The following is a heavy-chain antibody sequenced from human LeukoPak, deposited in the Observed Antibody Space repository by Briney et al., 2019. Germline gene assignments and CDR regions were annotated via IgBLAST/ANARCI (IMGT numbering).Heavy chain of an antibody. CDR1: GGSISSYY. Sequence: ETLSLTCTVSGGSISSYYWSWIRQPPGKGLEWIGSIYYSGSTYYNPSLKSRVTISVDTSKNQFSLKLSSVTAADTAVYYCASEPQDDTAAGDWGQGTLVTVSS. CDR3: ASEPQDDTAAGD. V-gene: IGHV4-59*12. CDR2: IYYSGST. J-gene: IGHJ4*02. D-gene: IGHD5-18*01.